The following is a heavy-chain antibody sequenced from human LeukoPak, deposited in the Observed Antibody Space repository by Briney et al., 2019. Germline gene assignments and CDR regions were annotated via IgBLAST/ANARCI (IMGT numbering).Heavy chain of an antibody. Sequence: PEGSLRLSCAASGFTFTSYAFHWVRQAPGKGLEWVTVISHDDKNRYYADSVKGRFTISRDNSKNTVYLQMNSLRVEDTAVYFCVRDRDTSGWLYWGQGTLVTVSS. V-gene: IGHV3-30*04. CDR1: GFTFTSYA. D-gene: IGHD6-19*01. J-gene: IGHJ4*02. CDR3: VRDRDTSGWLY. CDR2: ISHDDKNR.